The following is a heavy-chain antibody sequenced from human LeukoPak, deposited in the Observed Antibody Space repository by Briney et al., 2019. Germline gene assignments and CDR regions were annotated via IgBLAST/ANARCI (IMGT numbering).Heavy chain of an antibody. CDR1: GFTVSSNY. Sequence: PGGSLRLSCAASGFTVSSNYMSWVRQAPGKGLEWVSAISGSGGSTYYADSVKGRFTISRDNSKNTLYLQMNSLRAEDTAVYYCAKKDIVVVVAAIGFSGFDYWGQGTLVTVSS. CDR2: ISGSGGST. J-gene: IGHJ4*02. V-gene: IGHV3-23*01. D-gene: IGHD2-15*01. CDR3: AKKDIVVVVAAIGFSGFDY.